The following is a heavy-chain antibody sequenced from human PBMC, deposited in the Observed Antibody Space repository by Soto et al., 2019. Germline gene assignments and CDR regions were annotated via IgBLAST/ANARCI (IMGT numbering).Heavy chain of an antibody. CDR3: ASGYYYDSSGSPH. Sequence: SETPLTCAVYGGSFSGYYWSWIRQPPGKGLEWIGEINHSGSTNYNPSLKSRVTISVDTSKNQFSLKLSSVTAADTAVYYCASGYYYDSSGSPHWGQGTLVTVSS. V-gene: IGHV4-34*01. J-gene: IGHJ4*02. CDR2: INHSGST. D-gene: IGHD3-22*01. CDR1: GGSFSGYY.